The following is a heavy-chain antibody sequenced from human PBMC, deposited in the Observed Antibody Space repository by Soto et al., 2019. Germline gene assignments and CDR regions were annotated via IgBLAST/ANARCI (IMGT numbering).Heavy chain of an antibody. CDR1: GYSFTSYW. CDR2: IDPSDSYT. Sequence: PGESLKISCKGSGYSFTSYWISWVRQMPGKGLEWMGRIDPSDSYTNYSPSFQGHATISADKSISTAYLQWSSLKASDTAMYYCARQNWNYYYFDYWGQGTLVTVSS. J-gene: IGHJ4*02. D-gene: IGHD1-7*01. V-gene: IGHV5-10-1*01. CDR3: ARQNWNYYYFDY.